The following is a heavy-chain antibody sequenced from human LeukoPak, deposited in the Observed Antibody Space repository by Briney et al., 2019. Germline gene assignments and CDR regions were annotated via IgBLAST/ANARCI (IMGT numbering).Heavy chain of an antibody. CDR2: ISWDGGST. V-gene: IGHV3-43*01. Sequence: GGSLRLSCAASGFTFSSYSMNWVRQAPGKGLEWVSLISWDGGSTYYADSVKGRFTISRDNSKNSLYLQINSLRTEDTALYYCAKDSGGWYYFDYWGQGTLVTVSS. CDR1: GFTFSSYS. CDR3: AKDSGGWYYFDY. J-gene: IGHJ4*02. D-gene: IGHD6-19*01.